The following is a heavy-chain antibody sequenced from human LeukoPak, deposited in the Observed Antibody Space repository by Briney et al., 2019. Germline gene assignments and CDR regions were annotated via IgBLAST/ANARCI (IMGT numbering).Heavy chain of an antibody. V-gene: IGHV1-69*06. J-gene: IGHJ4*02. CDR3: AGSYNTYYAQDY. Sequence: SVKVSCKASGGTFSSYAISWVRQAPGQGPEWIGGIIPTSGTAKYAQKLQGRVTISADMSTGTAYMELSSLSSEDTAVYYCAGSYNTYYAQDYWGQGALVTVSS. CDR1: GGTFSSYA. CDR2: IIPTSGTA. D-gene: IGHD1-14*01.